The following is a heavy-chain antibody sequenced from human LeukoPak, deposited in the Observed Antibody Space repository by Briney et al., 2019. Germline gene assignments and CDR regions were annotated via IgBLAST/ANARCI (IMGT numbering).Heavy chain of an antibody. J-gene: IGHJ4*02. CDR3: ARGGNRRYFGWLFCG. CDR2: IIPIFGTA. D-gene: IGHD3-9*01. Sequence: SVKVCCKASGGTFSSYAISWVRQAPGQGLEWMGGIIPIFGTANYAQKFQGRVTITADESTSTAYMELSSLRSEDTAVDYYARGGNRRYFGWLFCGWGQGTLVTVSS. CDR1: GGTFSSYA. V-gene: IGHV1-69*01.